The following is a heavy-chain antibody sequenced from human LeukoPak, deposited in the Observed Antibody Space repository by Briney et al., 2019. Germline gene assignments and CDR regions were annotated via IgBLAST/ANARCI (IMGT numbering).Heavy chain of an antibody. CDR3: ARDHGDYYDSSGYYSWFDP. CDR2: IYYSGRT. J-gene: IGHJ5*02. V-gene: IGHV4-59*01. CDR1: GGSISSYY. D-gene: IGHD3-22*01. Sequence: SETLSLTCTVSGGSISSYYWSWIRQPPGKGLEWVGYIYYSGRTNYNPSLKSRVTISVDTSKNQFSLKLSSVTAADTAVYYCARDHGDYYDSSGYYSWFDPWGQGTLVTVSS.